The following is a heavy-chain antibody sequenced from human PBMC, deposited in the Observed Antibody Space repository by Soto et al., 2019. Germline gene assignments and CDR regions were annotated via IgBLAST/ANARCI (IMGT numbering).Heavy chain of an antibody. CDR2: ISWNSANI. D-gene: IGHD2-21*01. CDR1: GFTFDDYP. Sequence: GGSLRLSCAASGFTFDDYPMHWVRQAPGKGLEWVSGISWNSANIGYGDSVKGRFTISRDNARSSLYLEMNSLGVEDTALYYCSYDTFGDKDFWGQGTPVTVSS. CDR3: SYDTFGDKDF. J-gene: IGHJ4*02. V-gene: IGHV3-9*01.